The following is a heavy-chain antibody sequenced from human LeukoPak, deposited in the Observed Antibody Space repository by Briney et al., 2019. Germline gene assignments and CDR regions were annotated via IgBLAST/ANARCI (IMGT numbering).Heavy chain of an antibody. Sequence: GASVKVSCKTSGYTFTSYGISWVRQAPGQGLEWMGWINTNTGNPTYAQGFTGRFVFSLDTSVSTAYLQISSLKAEDTAVYYCATGPPRSGSSRFDYWGQGTLVTVSS. CDR1: GYTFTSYG. CDR2: INTNTGNP. V-gene: IGHV7-4-1*02. D-gene: IGHD3-10*01. CDR3: ATGPPRSGSSRFDY. J-gene: IGHJ4*02.